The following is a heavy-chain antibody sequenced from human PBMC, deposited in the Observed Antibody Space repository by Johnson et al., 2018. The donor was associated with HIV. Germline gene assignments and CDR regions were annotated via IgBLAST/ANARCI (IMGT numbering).Heavy chain of an antibody. V-gene: IGHV3-30-3*01. CDR3: ARGPLFYYSSGLWAFDI. Sequence: QVQLVESGGGVVQPGRSLRLSCVVSGFSFSGFAMHWVRQAPGKGLDWMAVISYDGRNQQYAESVKGRFTISRDNANNTLYLQMSGLSAEDTAVYYCARGPLFYYSSGLWAFDIWGQGTMVTVSS. CDR2: ISYDGRNQ. J-gene: IGHJ3*02. CDR1: GFSFSGFA. D-gene: IGHD3-10*01.